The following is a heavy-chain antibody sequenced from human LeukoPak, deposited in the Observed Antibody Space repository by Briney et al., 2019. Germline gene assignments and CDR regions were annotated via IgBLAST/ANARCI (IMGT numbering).Heavy chain of an antibody. Sequence: ASVKVSCKAAGYIFTSHFMHWVRQAPGQGLEWMGIIYPGGNYTNYAQKFHDRVTMTRDTSASTIYMELSSLKSEDTAVYYCARGPLSDIVLINLDYRGQGTLVTVSS. CDR3: ARGPLSDIVLINLDY. CDR1: GYIFTSHF. CDR2: IYPGGNYT. V-gene: IGHV1-46*01. D-gene: IGHD2-8*01. J-gene: IGHJ4*02.